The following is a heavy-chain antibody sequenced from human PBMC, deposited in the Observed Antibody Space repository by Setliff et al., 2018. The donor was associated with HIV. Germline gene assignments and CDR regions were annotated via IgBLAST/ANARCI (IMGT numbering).Heavy chain of an antibody. Sequence: SETLSLTCTVSGGSISTYYWSWIRQSPGKGLEWIGYIYYSGSTKYNPSLKSRLTISVDTSRNQFSLKLRSVTAADTAFYYCARGVTHPPPFGAFDIWGLGTLVTVSS. D-gene: IGHD5-18*01. CDR3: ARGVTHPPPFGAFDI. CDR1: GGSISTYY. CDR2: IYYSGST. J-gene: IGHJ3*02. V-gene: IGHV4-59*01.